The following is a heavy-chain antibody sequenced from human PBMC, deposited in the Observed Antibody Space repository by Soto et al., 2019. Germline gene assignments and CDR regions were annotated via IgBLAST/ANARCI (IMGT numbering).Heavy chain of an antibody. CDR3: ARHKIRGKVTTLFDY. CDR2: IYYSGST. V-gene: IGHV4-59*08. D-gene: IGHD4-4*01. CDR1: GGSINSYY. Sequence: SETLSLSCTVAGGSINSYYWSWIRQSPGKGLEWIGYIYYSGSTNYNPSLKSRVTISVDTSKSQFSLNLRSVTAADTAVYYCARHKIRGKVTTLFDYWGQGTQVTVSS. J-gene: IGHJ4*02.